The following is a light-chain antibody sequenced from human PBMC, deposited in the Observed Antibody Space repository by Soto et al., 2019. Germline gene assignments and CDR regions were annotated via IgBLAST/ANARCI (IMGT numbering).Light chain of an antibody. CDR2: DAS. V-gene: IGKV3-11*01. J-gene: IGKJ4*01. Sequence: EIVLTQSQATLSLSPGERATLSCRASQSVSSYLAWYQQKPGQAPRLLIYDASNRATCIPARFSRSGSGTDCTLTISSLEPEDFAVYYCQQRSNWPLTFGGGTKVEIK. CDR3: QQRSNWPLT. CDR1: QSVSSY.